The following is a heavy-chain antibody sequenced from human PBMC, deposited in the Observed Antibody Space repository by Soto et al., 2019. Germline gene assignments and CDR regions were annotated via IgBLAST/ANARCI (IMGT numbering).Heavy chain of an antibody. D-gene: IGHD1-26*01. Sequence: PSETLSLTCTVSGGSISSYYWSWIRQPPGKGLEWIGYIYYSGSTNYIPSLKSRVTISVDTSKNQFSLKLSSVTAADTAVYYRARTNTRSYPNYYYYGMDVWGQGTTVTVSS. CDR1: GGSISSYY. J-gene: IGHJ6*02. CDR2: IYYSGST. CDR3: ARTNTRSYPNYYYYGMDV. V-gene: IGHV4-59*01.